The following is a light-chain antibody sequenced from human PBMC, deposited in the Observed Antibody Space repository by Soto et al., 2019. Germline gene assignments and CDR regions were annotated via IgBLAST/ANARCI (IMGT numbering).Light chain of an antibody. J-gene: IGKJ1*01. V-gene: IGKV3-11*01. CDR1: QSVRRY. CDR2: DTS. CDR3: QHRIDWPWS. Sequence: EIVLTQSPATLSLSPGESATLSCRASQSVRRYLNWYQQKPGQAPRLLIYDTSNRATGISARFSGSGSGTDFTLTIRSLEPEDFAVYYCQHRIDWPWSFGQGTTVEIK.